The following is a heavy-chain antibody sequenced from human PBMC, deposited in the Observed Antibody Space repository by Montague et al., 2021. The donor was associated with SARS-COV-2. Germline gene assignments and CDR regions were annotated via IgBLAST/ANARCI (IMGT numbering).Heavy chain of an antibody. D-gene: IGHD3-16*01. V-gene: IGHV4-34*01. CDR2: IDQSGKT. CDR3: VRGWGSWFH. CDR1: TTSFSGYY. Sequence: SETLSLTCAVHTTSFSGYYRGWIRQPPGKGLEWIGEIDQSGKTXXXPTLKSRVTISADTSKSQFSLNLNSVTAADTAVYYCVRGWGSWFHWGQGTLVTVSS. J-gene: IGHJ4*02.